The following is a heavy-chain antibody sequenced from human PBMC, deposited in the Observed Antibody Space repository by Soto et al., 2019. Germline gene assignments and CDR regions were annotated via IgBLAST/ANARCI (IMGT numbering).Heavy chain of an antibody. CDR2: IWYDGSNK. CDR3: ARESSSGSYLLYY. V-gene: IGHV3-33*01. Sequence: QVQLVESGGGVVQPGRSLILSCAASGFTFSSYGMHWVRQAPGKGLEWVAVIWYDGSNKYYADSVKGRFTISRDNSKNTLYLQMNSLRAEDTAVYYCARESSSGSYLLYYWGQGTLVTVSS. J-gene: IGHJ4*02. D-gene: IGHD1-26*01. CDR1: GFTFSSYG.